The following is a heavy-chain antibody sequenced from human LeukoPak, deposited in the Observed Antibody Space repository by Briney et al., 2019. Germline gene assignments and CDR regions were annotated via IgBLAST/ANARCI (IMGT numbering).Heavy chain of an antibody. CDR2: IYTSGST. CDR1: GGSISSYY. J-gene: IGHJ3*02. D-gene: IGHD2/OR15-2a*01. CDR3: ARTPYFSRAFDI. Sequence: SETLSLTCTVSGGSISSYYWSWIRQPAGKGLEWIGRIYTSGSTNYNPSLKSRVTMSVDTSKNQFSLKLSSVTAADTAVYYCARTPYFSRAFDIWGQETMVTVSS. V-gene: IGHV4-4*07.